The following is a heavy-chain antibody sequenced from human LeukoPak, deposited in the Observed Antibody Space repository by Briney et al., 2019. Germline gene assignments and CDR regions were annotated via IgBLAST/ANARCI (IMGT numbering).Heavy chain of an antibody. CDR2: LTSGGVSA. J-gene: IGHJ4*02. V-gene: IGHV3-11*04. D-gene: IGHD5-18*01. CDR3: ASSLNTVMVSPYYLEY. CDR1: GFTLSDYS. Sequence: PGGSLRLSCAASGFTLSDYSMTWVRRAPGQGLEWISFLTSGGVSAFYADSVRGRFTVSRDDARNSLSLYMNTLRADDTAVYYCASSLNTVMVSPYYLEYWGPGTLVTVSS.